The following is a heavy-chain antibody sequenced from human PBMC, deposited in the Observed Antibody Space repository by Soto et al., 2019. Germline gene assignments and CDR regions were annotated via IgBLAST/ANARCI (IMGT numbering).Heavy chain of an antibody. J-gene: IGHJ4*02. D-gene: IGHD3-16*01. CDR3: GRGGGNFDQ. CDR1: GFTLSKYW. CDR2: VKQDGSDK. Sequence: EVQLVESGGGLVQPGGSLRLTCATSGFTLSKYWMSWVRQAPGKGLEWVANVKQDGSDKYYVDSVKGRFTISRDNAKDSLDLEMNSLGAEETGVFFWGRGGGNFDQWGQGTLVTVSS. V-gene: IGHV3-7*04.